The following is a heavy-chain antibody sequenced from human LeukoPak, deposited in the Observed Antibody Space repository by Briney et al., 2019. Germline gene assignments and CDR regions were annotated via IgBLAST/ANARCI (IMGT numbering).Heavy chain of an antibody. CDR1: GFTFNSFA. D-gene: IGHD3-16*02. V-gene: IGHV3-23*01. CDR3: AKSLGVGGYTRYKGFDQ. CDR2: ISGSDGTS. Sequence: PGGSLRLSCAASGFTFNSFAMNWVRQAPGKGLEWVSSISGSDGTSHYADFVKGRFTISRDNSKNTLYLQMNSLRAEDTAAYYCAKSLGVGGYTRYKGFDQRGQGTLVVVSS. J-gene: IGHJ4*02.